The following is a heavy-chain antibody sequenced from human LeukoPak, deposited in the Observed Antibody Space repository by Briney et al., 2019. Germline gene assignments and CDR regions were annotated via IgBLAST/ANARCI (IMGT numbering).Heavy chain of an antibody. J-gene: IGHJ4*02. CDR1: GFTFSSYS. D-gene: IGHD3-22*01. CDR2: ISSSSSTI. CDR3: ARGGYYDSSGYYSRGTLIQSGY. Sequence: GGSLRLSCAASGFTFSSYSMNWVRQAPGKGLEWVSYISSSSSTIYYADSVKGRFTTSRDNAKNSLYLQMNSLRAEDTAVYYCARGGYYDSSGYYSRGTLIQSGYWGQGTLVTVSS. V-gene: IGHV3-48*01.